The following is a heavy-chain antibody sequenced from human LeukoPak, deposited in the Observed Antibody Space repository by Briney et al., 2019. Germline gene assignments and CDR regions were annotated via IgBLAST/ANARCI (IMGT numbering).Heavy chain of an antibody. Sequence: SVTLSLTCTVSGGSISSYYWSWIRQPPGKGLERIGYIYYSGSTNYNPSLKSRVTISVDTSKNQFSLKLSSVTAADTAVYYCARHEAAAGSFDYWGQGTLVTVSS. CDR3: ARHEAAAGSFDY. CDR2: IYYSGST. CDR1: GGSISSYY. V-gene: IGHV4-59*08. J-gene: IGHJ4*02. D-gene: IGHD6-13*01.